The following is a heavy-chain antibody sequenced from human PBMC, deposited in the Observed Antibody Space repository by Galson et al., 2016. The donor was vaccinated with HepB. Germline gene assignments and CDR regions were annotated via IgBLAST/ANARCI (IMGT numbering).Heavy chain of an antibody. D-gene: IGHD2-15*01. CDR1: GGPMTSYF. CDR2: IYYNGSS. V-gene: IGHV4-59*01. CDR3: ATDSRFAGYCFGGSCLDAFDI. J-gene: IGHJ3*02. Sequence: SETLSLTCTVSGGPMTSYFWTWIRRPPGKGLEWIGYIYYNGSSNCNPSLKSRVNISVDTSKRQFSLTLSSVTAADTAVYYCATDSRFAGYCFGGSCLDAFDIWGQGTMVTVS.